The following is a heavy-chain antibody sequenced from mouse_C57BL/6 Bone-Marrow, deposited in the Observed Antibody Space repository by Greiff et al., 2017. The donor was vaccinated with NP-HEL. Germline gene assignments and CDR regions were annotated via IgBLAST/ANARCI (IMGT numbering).Heavy chain of an antibody. CDR1: GYTFTSYW. D-gene: IGHD3-3*01. CDR3: AGTLGSDY. CDR2: IYPSDSET. Sequence: QVQLQQPGAELVRPGSSVKLSCKASGYTFTSYWMDWVKQRPGQGLEWIGNIYPSDSETHYNQKFKDKATLTVDKSSSTAYMQLSSLTSEDSAVYSCAGTLGSDYWGQGTTLTVSA. J-gene: IGHJ2*01. V-gene: IGHV1-61*01.